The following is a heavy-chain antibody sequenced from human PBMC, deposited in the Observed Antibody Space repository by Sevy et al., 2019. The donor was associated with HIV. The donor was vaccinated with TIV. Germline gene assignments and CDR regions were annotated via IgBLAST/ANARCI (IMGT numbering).Heavy chain of an antibody. CDR1: GFTFKDDF. D-gene: IGHD3-10*01. J-gene: IGHJ6*02. V-gene: IGHV3-21*01. Sequence: GGSLRLSCVGSGFTFKDDFMTWVRQAPGKGLEWVSSISSRSTFTYYADSVKGRFTISIDNPRNSMFLQRNSVRPEVTAVYYCARDRDDYSSGRRHPYYYYHGMDVWGQGTTVTVSS. CDR3: ARDRDDYSSGRRHPYYYYHGMDV. CDR2: ISSRSTFT.